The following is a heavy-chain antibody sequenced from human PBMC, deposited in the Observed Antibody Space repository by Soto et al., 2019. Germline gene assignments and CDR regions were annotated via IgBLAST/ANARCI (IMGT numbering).Heavy chain of an antibody. J-gene: IGHJ5*02. CDR2: IYSSGST. CDR1: GASISSGDSF. V-gene: IGHV4-30-4*01. CDR3: ASLNLSFDP. Sequence: QVQLQESGPGLVKPSQTLSLTCTVSGASISSGDSFWSWIRQPPGKGLEWIAYIYSSGSTYYNPSLKRRVAISLDTSKNQFSLNLSSLTAADTAVYYCASLNLSFDPWGQGTLVTVSS.